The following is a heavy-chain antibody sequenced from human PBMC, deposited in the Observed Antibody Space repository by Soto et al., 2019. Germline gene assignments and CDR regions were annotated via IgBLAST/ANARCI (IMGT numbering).Heavy chain of an antibody. V-gene: IGHV4-4*02. CDR2: IYRTGST. CDR1: GGSFTSNNW. D-gene: IGHD1-7*01. Sequence: PSETLSLTCAVSGGSFTSNNWWTWVRQPPGQGLEWIGEIYRTGSTNYNPSLKSRVTISLDKSENQFSLKVTSLTAADTAVYYCASWDPRTSVDYWGQGTLVTVSS. J-gene: IGHJ4*02. CDR3: ASWDPRTSVDY.